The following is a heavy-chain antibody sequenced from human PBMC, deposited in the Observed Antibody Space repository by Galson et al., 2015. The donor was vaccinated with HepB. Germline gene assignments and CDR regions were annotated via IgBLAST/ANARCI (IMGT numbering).Heavy chain of an antibody. J-gene: IGHJ3*02. D-gene: IGHD3-22*01. Sequence: SLRLSCAASGFTVNTNYVTWVRQAPGKGLEWVSVTYSGGTTYYAESVRGRFTVSRDTSKNTLFLQMNSLIAADTALYFCARHTLLRRTFQTFDIWGQGTAVVVSA. CDR3: ARHTLLRRTFQTFDI. CDR2: TYSGGTT. V-gene: IGHV3-66*04. CDR1: GFTVNTNY.